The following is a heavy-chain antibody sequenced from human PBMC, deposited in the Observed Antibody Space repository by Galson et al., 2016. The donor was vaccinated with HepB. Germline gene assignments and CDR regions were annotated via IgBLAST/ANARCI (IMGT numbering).Heavy chain of an antibody. CDR2: TRNKAKNYAT. V-gene: IGHV3-73*01. Sequence: LRLSCAASGFTFSDSAMYWVRQASGKGLEWVGRTRNKAKNYATAQAASVKGRFTISRDDSKNTAYLQMNRLEPEDTAVYYCANPLRFFALDNYYFEMDLRGQGTQVIVSS. J-gene: IGHJ6*02. CDR3: ANPLRFFALDNYYFEMDL. CDR1: GFTFSDSA. D-gene: IGHD3-3*01.